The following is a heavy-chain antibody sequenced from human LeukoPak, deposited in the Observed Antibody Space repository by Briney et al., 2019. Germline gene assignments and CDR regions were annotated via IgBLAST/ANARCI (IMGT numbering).Heavy chain of an antibody. V-gene: IGHV4-31*03. D-gene: IGHD4-17*01. Sequence: SGTLSLTCTVSGGSISSGGYYWSWIRQHPGKGLEWIGYIYYSGSTYYNPSLKSRVTISVDTSKNQFSLKLSSVTAADTAVYYCARGTIYGDYPYFDYWGQGTLVTVSS. CDR1: GGSISSGGYY. J-gene: IGHJ4*02. CDR2: IYYSGST. CDR3: ARGTIYGDYPYFDY.